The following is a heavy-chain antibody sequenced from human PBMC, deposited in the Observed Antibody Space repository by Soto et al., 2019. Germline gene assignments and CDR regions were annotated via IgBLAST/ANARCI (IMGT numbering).Heavy chain of an antibody. CDR2: VWDDGSKK. V-gene: IGHV3-33*01. J-gene: IGHJ2*01. D-gene: IGHD6-6*01. Sequence: GGTLRLSCAASGFTFSNYGMHWVRQAPGKGLEWVAVVWDDGSKKYYGDPVKGRFTIARDNPKNTLYLQMDSLRDEDTAVYYCARPPVPKIYWYFDLWGRGTMVTVSS. CDR1: GFTFSNYG. CDR3: ARPPVPKIYWYFDL.